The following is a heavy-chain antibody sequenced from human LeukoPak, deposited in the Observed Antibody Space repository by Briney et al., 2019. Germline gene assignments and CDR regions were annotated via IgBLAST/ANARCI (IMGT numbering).Heavy chain of an antibody. CDR1: GGSISSTSYY. Sequence: PSETLSLTCAVSGGSISSTSYYWGWIRQPPGKGLEWIGSIYFSGGSYYNPSLNSRVTISVDTSKNQFSLKLSSVTAADTAVYYCARHGITTVTKYDAFDVWGQGTMVTVYS. D-gene: IGHD4-17*01. V-gene: IGHV4-39*01. J-gene: IGHJ3*01. CDR2: IYFSGGS. CDR3: ARHGITTVTKYDAFDV.